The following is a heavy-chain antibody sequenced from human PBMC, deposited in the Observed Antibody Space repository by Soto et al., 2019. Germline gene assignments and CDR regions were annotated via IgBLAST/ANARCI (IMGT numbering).Heavy chain of an antibody. CDR2: ISYDGISK. CDR3: ARDLYGSDWYNYFDP. V-gene: IGHV3-30*03. Sequence: QVQLVESGGGVVQPGRSLRLSCAASGFTLTTYGMHWVRQAPGKGLEWVATISYDGISKHYTDSVDGRFTISRDNSNHAMYLQMNSLGAEDTAVYYCARDLYGSDWYNYFDPWGHGTLVTVSS. J-gene: IGHJ5*02. CDR1: GFTLTTYG. D-gene: IGHD6-19*01.